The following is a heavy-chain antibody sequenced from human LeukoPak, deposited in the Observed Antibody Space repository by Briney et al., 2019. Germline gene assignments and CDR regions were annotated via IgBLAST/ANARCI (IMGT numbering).Heavy chain of an antibody. Sequence: SVKVSCKASGFTFTSSAVQWVRQARGQRLEWIGWIVVGSGNTNYAQKFQERVTITRDMSTSTAYMELSSLRSEDTAVYYCASFTVVTDYYYYYMDVWGKGTTVTVSS. CDR2: IVVGSGNT. CDR3: ASFTVVTDYYYYYMDV. J-gene: IGHJ6*03. V-gene: IGHV1-58*01. CDR1: GFTFTSSA. D-gene: IGHD4-23*01.